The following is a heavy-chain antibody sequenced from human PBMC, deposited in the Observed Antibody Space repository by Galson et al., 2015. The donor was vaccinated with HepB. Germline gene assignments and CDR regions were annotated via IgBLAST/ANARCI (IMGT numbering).Heavy chain of an antibody. CDR3: AKWAYYDFWSGRRYMDV. J-gene: IGHJ6*03. V-gene: IGHV3-23*01. D-gene: IGHD3-3*01. Sequence: SLRLSCAASGFTFSSYAMSWVRQAPGKGLEWVSAISGSGGSTYYADSVKGRFTISRDNSKNTLYLQMNSLRAEDTAVYYCAKWAYYDFWSGRRYMDVWGKGTTVTVSS. CDR2: ISGSGGST. CDR1: GFTFSSYA.